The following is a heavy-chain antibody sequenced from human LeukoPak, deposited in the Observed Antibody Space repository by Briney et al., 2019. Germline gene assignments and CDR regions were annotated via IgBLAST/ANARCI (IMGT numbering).Heavy chain of an antibody. CDR3: ARQVLKVGGRYGMDV. CDR2: ISPYRGDT. J-gene: IGHJ6*02. CDR1: GYTFNSYG. D-gene: IGHD2-15*01. V-gene: IGHV1-18*01. Sequence: ASVKVSFKASGYTFNSYGISWVRQAPGQGLEWMGWISPYRGDTEYAQKIQGRVSMTTDTSTSTAYMELRSLRSDDTAVYYCARQVLKVGGRYGMDVWGQGTTVTVSS.